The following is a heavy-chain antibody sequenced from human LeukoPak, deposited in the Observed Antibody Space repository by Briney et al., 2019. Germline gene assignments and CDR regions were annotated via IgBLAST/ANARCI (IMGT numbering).Heavy chain of an antibody. CDR1: GGTFSSYA. D-gene: IGHD3-3*01. Sequence: GASVKVSCKASGGTFSSYAISWVRQAPGQGLEWMGGIIPIFGTANYAQKFQGRATITTDESTSTAYMELSSLRSEDTAVYYCARSITIFGVAIYYFDYWGQGTLVTVSS. V-gene: IGHV1-69*05. CDR2: IIPIFGTA. CDR3: ARSITIFGVAIYYFDY. J-gene: IGHJ4*02.